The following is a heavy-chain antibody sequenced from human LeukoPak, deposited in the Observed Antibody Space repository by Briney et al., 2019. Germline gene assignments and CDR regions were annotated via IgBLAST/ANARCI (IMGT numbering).Heavy chain of an antibody. CDR3: ARGLSYYYDSSGYHHFDY. V-gene: IGHV1-18*01. J-gene: IGHJ4*02. CDR1: GYTFTSYG. Sequence: GASVKVFCKASGYTFTSYGISWVRQAPGQGLEWMGWISAYNGNTNYAQKLQGRVTMTTDTSTSTAYMELRSLRSDDTAVYYCARGLSYYYDSSGYHHFDYWGQGTLVTVTS. CDR2: ISAYNGNT. D-gene: IGHD3-22*01.